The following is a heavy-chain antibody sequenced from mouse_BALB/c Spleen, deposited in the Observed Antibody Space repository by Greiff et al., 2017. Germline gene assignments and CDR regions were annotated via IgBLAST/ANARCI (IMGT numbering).Heavy chain of an antibody. CDR1: GYSITSGYY. V-gene: IGHV3-6*02. CDR3: ARYNDGYYLYAMDY. J-gene: IGHJ4*01. CDR2: ISYDGSN. D-gene: IGHD2-3*01. Sequence: EVKLLESGPGLVKPSQSLSLTCSVTGYSITSGYYWNWIRQFPGNKLEWMGYISYDGSNNYNPSLKNRISITRDTSKNQFFLKLNSVTTEDTATYYCARYNDGYYLYAMDYWGQGTSVTVSS.